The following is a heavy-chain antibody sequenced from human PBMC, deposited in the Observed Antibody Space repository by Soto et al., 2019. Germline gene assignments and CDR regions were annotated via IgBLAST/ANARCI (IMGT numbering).Heavy chain of an antibody. V-gene: IGHV1-69*01. CDR3: ARSQYYDSSGYYSYWYFDL. CDR1: GGTFSSYA. D-gene: IGHD3-22*01. J-gene: IGHJ2*01. Sequence: VKVSCKASGGTFSSYAISWVRQAPGQGLEWMGGIIPIFGTANYAQKFQGRVTITADESTSTAYMKLSSLRSEDTAVYYCARSQYYDSSGYYSYWYFDLWGRGTLVTVSS. CDR2: IIPIFGTA.